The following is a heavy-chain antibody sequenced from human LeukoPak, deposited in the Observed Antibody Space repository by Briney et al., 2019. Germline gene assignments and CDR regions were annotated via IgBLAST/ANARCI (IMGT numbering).Heavy chain of an antibody. D-gene: IGHD3-10*01. Sequence: GASVKVSCKASGYTFTSYGISWVRQAPGQGLEWMGWISAYNGNTNYAQKLQGRVTMTTDTSTSTAYMELRSLRSDDTAVYYCAREGGTMVRGVLLGPYGMDVWGQGTTVTVSS. J-gene: IGHJ6*02. V-gene: IGHV1-18*01. CDR1: GYTFTSYG. CDR2: ISAYNGNT. CDR3: AREGGTMVRGVLLGPYGMDV.